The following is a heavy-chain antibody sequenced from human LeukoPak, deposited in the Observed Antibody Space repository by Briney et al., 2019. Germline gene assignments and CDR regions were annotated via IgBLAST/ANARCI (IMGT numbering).Heavy chain of an antibody. D-gene: IGHD3-10*01. J-gene: IGHJ2*01. Sequence: SETLSLTCAVSGGSISSSSWWSWVRQPPGKGLEWIGEIYHSGSTNYNPSLKSRVTISVDKSKNQFSLKLSSVTAADTAVYYCARDGEYYYGSGSYDRWYFDLWGRGTLVTVSS. V-gene: IGHV4-4*02. CDR3: ARDGEYYYGSGSYDRWYFDL. CDR2: IYHSGST. CDR1: GGSISSSSW.